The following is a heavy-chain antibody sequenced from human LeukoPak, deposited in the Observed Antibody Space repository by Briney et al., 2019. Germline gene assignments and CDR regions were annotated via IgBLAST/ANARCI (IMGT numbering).Heavy chain of an antibody. V-gene: IGHV1-18*01. D-gene: IGHD6-19*01. Sequence: ASVKVSCKPSGYTFTSHGLSWVRQAPGQGLEWMGWISTYNGYTNYAQKLQGRFTMTTDISTSTAYMELGSLRSDDTAVYYCARTSGWPKPYWYFDLWGRGNLVIVSS. J-gene: IGHJ2*01. CDR3: ARTSGWPKPYWYFDL. CDR1: GYTFTSHG. CDR2: ISTYNGYT.